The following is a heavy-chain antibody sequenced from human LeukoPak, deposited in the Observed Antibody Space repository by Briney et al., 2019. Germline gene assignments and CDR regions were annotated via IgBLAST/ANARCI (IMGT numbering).Heavy chain of an antibody. V-gene: IGHV3-64*01. CDR1: GFTFSSYP. CDR3: ARGITSIS. CDR2: ISSDGGST. D-gene: IGHD2/OR15-2a*01. J-gene: IGHJ3*01. Sequence: PGGSLRLSCAASGFTFSSYPMHWGRQAPGKGLEYVSAISSDGGSTYYANSVKGRFTISRDNSKNTLYLQMGSLRAEDMAVYYCARGITSISWGQGTMVAVSS.